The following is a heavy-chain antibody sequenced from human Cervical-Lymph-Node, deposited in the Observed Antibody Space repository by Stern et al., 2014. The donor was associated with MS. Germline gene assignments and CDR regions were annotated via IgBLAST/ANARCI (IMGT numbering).Heavy chain of an antibody. D-gene: IGHD3-16*01. J-gene: IGHJ4*02. Sequence: VQLVESGAEVKKPGASVKVSCKASGYTFTSYGISWVRQAPGQGLEWMGWISAYNGNTNYAQKLQGRVTMTTDTSTSTAYMELRSLRSDDTAVYYCARDGDYDYVWGTHXXDXWGQGTLVTVSS. CDR1: GYTFTSYG. CDR3: ARDGDYDYVWGTHXXDX. V-gene: IGHV1-18*04. CDR2: ISAYNGNT.